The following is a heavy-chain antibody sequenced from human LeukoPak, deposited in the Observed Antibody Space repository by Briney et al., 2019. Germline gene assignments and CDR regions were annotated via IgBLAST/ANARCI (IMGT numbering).Heavy chain of an antibody. V-gene: IGHV5-51*01. J-gene: IGHJ4*02. CDR2: IFPGDSDR. Sequence: GESLKISCTGSGYTFSNYWSGWVRQMPGRGLEWMAIIFPGDSDRRYSPSFQGQVTISADRSIRTAYLRWSSLKASDTAIYYCARLSWDQYFFDYWGQGTLVTVSS. CDR1: GYTFSNYW. CDR3: ARLSWDQYFFDY. D-gene: IGHD6-13*01.